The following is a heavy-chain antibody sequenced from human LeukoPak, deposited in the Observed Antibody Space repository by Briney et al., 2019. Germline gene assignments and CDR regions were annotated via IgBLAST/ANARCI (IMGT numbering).Heavy chain of an antibody. CDR3: TRGYLGIDY. Sequence: PGGSLRLSCAASGFTFSSYWMHWVRQTPEKGLVWVSRIDSDGSDTIYADSVQGRFTISRDNAKNTLFLQMNSLRAEDTAVYFCTRGYLGIDYWGQGTLVTVSS. D-gene: IGHD7-27*01. CDR2: IDSDGSDT. V-gene: IGHV3-74*01. CDR1: GFTFSSYW. J-gene: IGHJ4*02.